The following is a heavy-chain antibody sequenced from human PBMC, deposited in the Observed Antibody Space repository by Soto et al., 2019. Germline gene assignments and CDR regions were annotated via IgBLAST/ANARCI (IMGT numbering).Heavy chain of an antibody. Sequence: GGSLRLSCVASGFTFSSSWMAWVRQTPGKGLEWVGNMKQDGSEKYYMDSVRGRFTISRDNAKNSLYLQMNSLRAEDTAVYYCATIEAVAFHIWGQGTMVTVSS. V-gene: IGHV3-7*03. D-gene: IGHD6-13*01. CDR2: MKQDGSEK. CDR1: GFTFSSSW. J-gene: IGHJ3*02. CDR3: ATIEAVAFHI.